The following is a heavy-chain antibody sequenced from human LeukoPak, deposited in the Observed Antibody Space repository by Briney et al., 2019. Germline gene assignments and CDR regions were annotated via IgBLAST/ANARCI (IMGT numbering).Heavy chain of an antibody. CDR2: INSDGSST. CDR3: ARDLDSGDHAY. D-gene: IGHD3/OR15-3a*01. V-gene: IGHV3-74*01. Sequence: GGSLRLTCAVSGFTFSSYWMHWVRQAPGKGLVWVSRINSDGSSTSYADSVKGRFTISRDNAKNTLYLQMNSLRAEDTAVYYCARDLDSGDHAYWGQGTLVTVSS. CDR1: GFTFSSYW. J-gene: IGHJ4*02.